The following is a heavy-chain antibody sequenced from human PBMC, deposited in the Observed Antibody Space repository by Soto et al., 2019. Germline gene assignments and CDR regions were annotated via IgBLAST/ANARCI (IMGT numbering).Heavy chain of an antibody. D-gene: IGHD2-2*02. CDR2: IYYSGST. CDR1: GGSITNYY. J-gene: IGHJ2*01. Sequence: QVQLQESGPGLVKPSETLSLTCTVSGGSITNYYWSWIRQPPGKGLEWIGYIYYSGSTSYNPSLKSRVTISVDTSKNQFSLTLRSVTASHTTIYYCLLDPLSWHFHLWGRGTLVTVSS. V-gene: IGHV4-59*01. CDR3: LLDPLSWHFHL.